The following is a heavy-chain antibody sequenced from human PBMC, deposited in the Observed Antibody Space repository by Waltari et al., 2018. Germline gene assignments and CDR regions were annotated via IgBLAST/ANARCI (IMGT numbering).Heavy chain of an antibody. J-gene: IGHJ4*02. Sequence: QVQLQESGPGLVKPSETLSLTCTVSGGSISSYYWSWIRQPAGKGLEWIGRTYTSGSTNSNPSLTSRVTMSVDTSKNQFSLKLSSVTAADTAVYYCASTEGYGDSNFDYWGQGTLVTVSS. D-gene: IGHD4-17*01. CDR1: GGSISSYY. CDR2: TYTSGST. CDR3: ASTEGYGDSNFDY. V-gene: IGHV4-4*07.